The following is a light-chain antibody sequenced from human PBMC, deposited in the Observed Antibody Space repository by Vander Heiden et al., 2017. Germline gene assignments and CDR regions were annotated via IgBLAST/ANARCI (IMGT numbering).Light chain of an antibody. CDR3: QQSYTSPFT. Sequence: DIVLTQSPGTLSLSPGERATLSCRTSQSISSTYLAWYQQKPGQAPRLLIYGASSRATDIPDRFSGSGSGTDFTLTISRLEPEDFAVYYCQQSYTSPFTFGHGTKLDIK. CDR2: GAS. J-gene: IGKJ3*01. CDR1: QSISSTY. V-gene: IGKV3-20*01.